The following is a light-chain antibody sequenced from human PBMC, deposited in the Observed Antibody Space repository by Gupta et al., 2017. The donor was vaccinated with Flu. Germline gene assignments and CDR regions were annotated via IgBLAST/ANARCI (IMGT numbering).Light chain of an antibody. CDR1: ERIGNY. V-gene: IGKV1-39*01. CDR3: PHRDITPST. Sequence: PSSLSASVGDRVTITCRARERIGNYLSWYQQKTGKAPKLLIFAASRVKSGVTSRFSGSSSGTDFTLTISRRQPEDFATYYCPHRDITPSTFGQGTKVEVK. J-gene: IGKJ1*01. CDR2: AAS.